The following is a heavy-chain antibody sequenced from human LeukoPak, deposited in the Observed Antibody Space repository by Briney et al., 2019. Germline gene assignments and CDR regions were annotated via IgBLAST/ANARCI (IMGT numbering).Heavy chain of an antibody. J-gene: IGHJ4*02. CDR3: ARGLDY. Sequence: GGSLRLSCAASGFTFSNYWMTWVRQAPGKGLEWVANIKQDGSEKYYVDSVKGRFTISRDNAKSSLSLQMNSLGAEDTAVYYCARGLDYWGQGTLVTVSS. CDR2: IKQDGSEK. V-gene: IGHV3-7*05. CDR1: GFTFSNYW.